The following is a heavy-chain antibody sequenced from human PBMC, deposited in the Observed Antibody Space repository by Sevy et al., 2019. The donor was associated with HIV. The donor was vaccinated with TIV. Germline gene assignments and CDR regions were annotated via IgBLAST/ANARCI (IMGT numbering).Heavy chain of an antibody. V-gene: IGHV3-23*01. J-gene: IGHJ4*02. CDR1: GFSFSSYG. Sequence: GGSLRLSCEASGFSFSSYGMYWVRQAPGKGLEWVSAISGSGGSTYYADSVKGRFTISRDNSKNTLYLQMNSLRAEDTAVYYCAKDRSFIAVAGTVDYWGQGTLVTVSS. CDR2: ISGSGGST. D-gene: IGHD6-19*01. CDR3: AKDRSFIAVAGTVDY.